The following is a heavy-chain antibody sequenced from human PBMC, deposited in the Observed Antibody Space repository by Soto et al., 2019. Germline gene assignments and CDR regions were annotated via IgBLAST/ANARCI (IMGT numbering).Heavy chain of an antibody. CDR1: GGTFSSYA. Sequence: QVQLVQSGAEVKKPGSSVKVSCKASGGTFSSYAISWLRQAPGQGLEWMGGIIPIFGTANYAQKFQGRVTTTADKSTRNDYMELSSLRSEDTAVYYCASLARSLTSYYFDYWGQGTLVTVSS. D-gene: IGHD6-6*01. CDR3: ASLARSLTSYYFDY. J-gene: IGHJ4*02. CDR2: IIPIFGTA. V-gene: IGHV1-69*06.